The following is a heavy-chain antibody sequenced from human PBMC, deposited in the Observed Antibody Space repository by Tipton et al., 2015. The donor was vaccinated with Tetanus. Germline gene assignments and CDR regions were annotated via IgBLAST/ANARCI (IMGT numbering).Heavy chain of an antibody. J-gene: IGHJ6*02. CDR1: GGSISSYY. D-gene: IGHD3-22*01. CDR3: ARDLIPAYYYDSSGYYYGMDV. Sequence: TLSLTCTVSGGSISSYYWSWIRQPAGKGLEWIGRIYTSGGTNYNPSLKSRVTMSADTSKNQFSLKLSSVTAADTAVYYCARDLIPAYYYDSSGYYYGMDVWGQGTTVTVSS. V-gene: IGHV4-4*07. CDR2: IYTSGGT.